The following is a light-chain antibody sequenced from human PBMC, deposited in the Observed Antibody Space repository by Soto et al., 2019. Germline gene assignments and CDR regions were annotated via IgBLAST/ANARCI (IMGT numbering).Light chain of an antibody. CDR3: QQSYSTPLT. CDR2: AAS. V-gene: IGKV1-27*01. J-gene: IGKJ4*01. Sequence: DIQMTQSPSSLSASVRDRVTITCRASQGIGNYVAWYQQKPGKPPNLLIYAASTLHSGVPSRFSGSASGTDFTLTISSLQPEDVATYYCQQSYSTPLTFGGGTKVEIK. CDR1: QGIGNY.